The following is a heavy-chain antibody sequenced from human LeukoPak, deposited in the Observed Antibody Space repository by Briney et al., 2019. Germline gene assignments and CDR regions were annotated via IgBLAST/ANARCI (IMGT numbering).Heavy chain of an antibody. V-gene: IGHV3-49*04. CDR3: ARDPVGITPIDY. D-gene: IGHD1-26*01. CDR1: GFTFRDCS. J-gene: IGHJ4*02. Sequence: GGSLRVSCTASGFTFRDCSMSWVRQAPGKGLEWVGFIRSNANGGTTEYAASVKGRFTISRDDSKSIVYLQMNSLKAEDTAVYYCARDPVGITPIDYWGQGTLVTVSS. CDR2: IRSNANGGTT.